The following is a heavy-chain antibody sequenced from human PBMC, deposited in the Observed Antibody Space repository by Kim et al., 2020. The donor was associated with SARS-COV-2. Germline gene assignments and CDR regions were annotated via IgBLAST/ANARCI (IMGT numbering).Heavy chain of an antibody. V-gene: IGHV3-30*02. CDR3: AKDHTMIGQGWFDP. D-gene: IGHD3-22*01. Sequence: ADSVKGRFTISRDNSKNTLYLQMNSLRAEDTAVYYCAKDHTMIGQGWFDPWGQGTLVTVSS. J-gene: IGHJ5*02.